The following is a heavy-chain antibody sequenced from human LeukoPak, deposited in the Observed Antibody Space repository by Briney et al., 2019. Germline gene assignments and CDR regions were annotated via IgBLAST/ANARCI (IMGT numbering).Heavy chain of an antibody. J-gene: IGHJ4*02. Sequence: PSQTLSLTCTVSGGSISSGSYYWSWIRQPAGKGLEWIGRIYTSGSTNYNPSLKSRVTISVDTSKNQFSLKLSSVTAADTAVYYCARQDRGAGLGSFDYWGQGTLVTVSS. CDR2: IYTSGST. V-gene: IGHV4-61*02. CDR3: ARQDRGAGLGSFDY. D-gene: IGHD4/OR15-4a*01. CDR1: GGSISSGSYY.